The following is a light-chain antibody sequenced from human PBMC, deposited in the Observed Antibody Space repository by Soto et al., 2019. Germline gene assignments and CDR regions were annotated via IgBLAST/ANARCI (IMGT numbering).Light chain of an antibody. Sequence: DIQMTQSHSTLSASIGDSVTLTCRASQIIARWLAWYQQKPGKAPNLVIYDATKLQSGVPSRFSATASGAEFTLTISGLQAEDFATYYCLQYNTFPHSFGQGTRLEI. CDR3: LQYNTFPHS. V-gene: IGKV1-5*01. J-gene: IGKJ2*03. CDR2: DAT. CDR1: QIIARW.